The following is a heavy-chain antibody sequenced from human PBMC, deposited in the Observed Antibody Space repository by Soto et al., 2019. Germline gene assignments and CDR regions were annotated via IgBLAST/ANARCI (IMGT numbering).Heavy chain of an antibody. V-gene: IGHV1-24*01. CDR3: ATNVLMVYAAVAFDF. CDR1: GYTLTELS. CDR2: FDPEDGET. J-gene: IGHJ3*01. D-gene: IGHD2-8*01. Sequence: ASVKVSCKVSGYTLTELSMHWVRQAPGKGLEWMGGFDPEDGETIYAQKFQGRVTMTEDTSTDTAYMELSSLRSEDTAVYYCATNVLMVYAAVAFDFWGQGTMVTVAS.